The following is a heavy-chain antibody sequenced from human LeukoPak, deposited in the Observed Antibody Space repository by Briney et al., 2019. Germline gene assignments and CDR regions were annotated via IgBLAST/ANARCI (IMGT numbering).Heavy chain of an antibody. D-gene: IGHD2-15*01. Sequence: SQTPSLTCTVSGGAISSGDYYWSWIRQPPGKVLEWIGYIYYSGTTYNNPSLKSRVTISVDTSNNQFSLKLNSVTAADTAVYFCARGPGYCGGGTCYLHFDYWGQGTLVTVSS. CDR1: GGAISSGDYY. V-gene: IGHV4-30-4*01. CDR3: ARGPGYCGGGTCYLHFDY. J-gene: IGHJ4*02. CDR2: IYYSGTT.